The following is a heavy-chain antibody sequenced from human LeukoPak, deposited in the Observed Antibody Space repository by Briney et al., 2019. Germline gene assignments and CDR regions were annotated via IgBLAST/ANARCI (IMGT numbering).Heavy chain of an antibody. J-gene: IGHJ5*02. D-gene: IGHD3-3*01. CDR3: ARGSFNYDFWSGMGRFDP. CDR1: GYTFTSYG. CDR2: ISAYNGNT. Sequence: ASVKVSCKASGYTFTSYGISWVRQAPGQGLEWMGWISAYNGNTNYAQKLQGRVTMTTDTSTSTAYMELRSLRSEDTAVYYCARGSFNYDFWSGMGRFDPWGQGTLVTVSS. V-gene: IGHV1-18*01.